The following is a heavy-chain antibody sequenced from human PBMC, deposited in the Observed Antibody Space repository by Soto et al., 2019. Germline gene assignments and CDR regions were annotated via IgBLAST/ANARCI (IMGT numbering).Heavy chain of an antibody. CDR2: IIPIFGTA. Sequence: QVQLVQSGAEVKKPGSSVKVSCKASGGTFSSYAISWVRQAPGQGLEWMGGIIPIFGTANYAQKFKGRVTITADESTSTAYMELSSVSAEDTAVYYCARDHHDKYCGGDCYSDYWGQGTLVTVSS. V-gene: IGHV1-69*01. CDR1: GGTFSSYA. J-gene: IGHJ4*02. D-gene: IGHD2-21*02. CDR3: ARDHHDKYCGGDCYSDY.